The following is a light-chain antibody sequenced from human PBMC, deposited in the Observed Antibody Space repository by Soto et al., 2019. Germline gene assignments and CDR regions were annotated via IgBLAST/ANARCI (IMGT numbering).Light chain of an antibody. CDR3: CSYAGSSTFNVV. J-gene: IGLJ2*01. CDR2: EGS. Sequence: QSVLTQPASVSGSPGQSITISCTGTSSDVGSYNLVSWYQQHPGKAPKLMIYEGSKRPSGVFNRFSGSKSGNTASLTISGLHAEDEADYYCCSYAGSSTFNVVFGGGTKLTVL. V-gene: IGLV2-23*03. CDR1: SSDVGSYNL.